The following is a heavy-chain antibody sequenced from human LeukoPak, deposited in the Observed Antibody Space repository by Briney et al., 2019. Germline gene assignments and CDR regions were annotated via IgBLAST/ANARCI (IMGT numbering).Heavy chain of an antibody. CDR1: GYSISSGYY. D-gene: IGHD3-22*01. J-gene: IGHJ6*03. CDR2: VYHSGRT. V-gene: IGHV4-38-2*02. CDR3: AREVVTQVLSMDV. Sequence: SETLSLTCTVSGYSISSGYYWGWIRQPPGKGLEWTGSVYHSGRTYYNPSLKSRVTISVDTSKNQFSLKLSSVTAADTAVYYCAREVVTQVLSMDVWGKGATVIVSS.